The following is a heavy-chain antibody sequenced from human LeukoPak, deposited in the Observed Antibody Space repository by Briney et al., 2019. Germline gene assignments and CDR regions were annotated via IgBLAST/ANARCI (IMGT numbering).Heavy chain of an antibody. Sequence: PGGSLRLSCAASGFTFSSYEMNWVRQAPGKGLEWVSYISSSGSTIYYADSVKGRFTISRDNAKNSLYLQMNSLRAEDTAVYYCAREYYYGSGSYFRNYYYYYMDVWGKGTTVTISS. CDR3: AREYYYGSGSYFRNYYYYYMDV. J-gene: IGHJ6*03. V-gene: IGHV3-48*03. CDR2: ISSSGSTI. CDR1: GFTFSSYE. D-gene: IGHD3-10*01.